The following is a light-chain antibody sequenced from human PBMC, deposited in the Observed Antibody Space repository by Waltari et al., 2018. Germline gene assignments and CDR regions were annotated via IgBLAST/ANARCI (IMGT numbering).Light chain of an antibody. CDR3: YSTDSSGNLRV. CDR2: GGT. J-gene: IGLJ3*02. V-gene: IGLV3-10*01. Sequence: YQKKSVLAPVVVIYGGTDRPSGIPERFSGFSSGTRATLTSSGSQVDDEADYYCYSTDSSGNLRVCGGGTKLTVL.